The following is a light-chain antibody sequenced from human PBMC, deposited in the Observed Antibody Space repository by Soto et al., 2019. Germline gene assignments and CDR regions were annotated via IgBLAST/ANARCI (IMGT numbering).Light chain of an antibody. J-gene: IGKJ5*01. V-gene: IGKV3-20*01. CDR2: GAS. CDR1: QSVSSSY. Sequence: PGERAPLSCRASQSVSSSYLAWYQQKPGQAPRLLIYGASSRATGIPDRFSGSGSGTDFTLTISRLEPEDFAMYYCHQYGSSPPVTFGQGTRLEIK. CDR3: HQYGSSPPVT.